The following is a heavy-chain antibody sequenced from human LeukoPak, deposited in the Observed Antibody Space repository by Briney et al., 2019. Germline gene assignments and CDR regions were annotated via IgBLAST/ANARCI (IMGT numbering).Heavy chain of an antibody. D-gene: IGHD7-27*01. CDR2: VYYSGST. J-gene: IGHJ4*02. CDR3: ASNTGTVFDY. Sequence: SETLSLTCTVSGGSIRGSNWWSWVRQPPGKGLEWIGYVYYSGSTEYNPSLRSRVTISLEMSKHQFSLNLTSVTAADTAVYYCASNTGTVFDYWGQGALVTVSS. V-gene: IGHV4-4*02. CDR1: GGSIRGSNW.